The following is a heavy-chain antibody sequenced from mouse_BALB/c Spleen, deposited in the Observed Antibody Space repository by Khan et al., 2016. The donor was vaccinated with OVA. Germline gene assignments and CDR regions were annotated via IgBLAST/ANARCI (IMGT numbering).Heavy chain of an antibody. V-gene: IGHV5-6-3*01. Sequence: EVQLQESGGGLVQPGGSLKLSCAASGFTFSGYGMSWVRQTPDKRLELVATINSNGGTSYYPDSVKGRVTISSDNAKNTLHLQMSSLKSEDTAMYYCARVYCRYDEGYWYFDVWGAGTTVTVSS. J-gene: IGHJ1*01. CDR2: INSNGGTS. CDR1: GFTFSGYG. CDR3: ARVYCRYDEGYWYFDV. D-gene: IGHD2-14*01.